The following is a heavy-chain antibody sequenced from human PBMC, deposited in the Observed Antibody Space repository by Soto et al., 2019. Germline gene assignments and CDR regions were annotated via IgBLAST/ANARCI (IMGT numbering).Heavy chain of an antibody. V-gene: IGHV4-39*01. J-gene: IGHJ5*02. D-gene: IGHD3-3*01. Sequence: SETLSLTCSVSGGSISSSSYYWGWIRQPPGKGLEWIGSIYYSGSTYYNPSLKSRVTISVDTSKNQFSLKLSSVTAADTAVYYCARQAAAPGPYDFWSGYSVGGPFDPWGQGTLVTVSS. CDR3: ARQAAAPGPYDFWSGYSVGGPFDP. CDR2: IYYSGST. CDR1: GGSISSSSYY.